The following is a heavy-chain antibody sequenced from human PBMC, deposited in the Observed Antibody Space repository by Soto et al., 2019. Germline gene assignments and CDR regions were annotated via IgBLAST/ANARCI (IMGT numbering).Heavy chain of an antibody. CDR3: ARGRVTARRIYFDV. CDR2: IDHSENT. J-gene: IGHJ1*01. D-gene: IGHD3-9*01. Sequence: WTWIRQSPGKGLEWIGEIDHSENTNYNPSLKSPVTLSVDTFKKEFSLRLNFVTAADTAVYFCARGRVTARRIYFDVWGQGSLATVSS. V-gene: IGHV4-34*01.